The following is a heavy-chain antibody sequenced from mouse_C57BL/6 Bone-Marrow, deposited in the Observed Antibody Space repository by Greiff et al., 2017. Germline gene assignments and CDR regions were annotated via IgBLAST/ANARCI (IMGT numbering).Heavy chain of an antibody. CDR3: ARQWGRLDY. CDR2: IDPSDSET. V-gene: IGHV1-52*01. J-gene: IGHJ2*01. Sequence: QVQLQQPGAELVRPGSSVKLSCKASGYTFTSYWMHWVKQRPIQGLEWIGNIDPSDSETHYNQKFKDKATLTVAKSSSTAYMQLSSLTSEDSAVYYCARQWGRLDYWGQGTTLTVSS. D-gene: IGHD1-2*01. CDR1: GYTFTSYW.